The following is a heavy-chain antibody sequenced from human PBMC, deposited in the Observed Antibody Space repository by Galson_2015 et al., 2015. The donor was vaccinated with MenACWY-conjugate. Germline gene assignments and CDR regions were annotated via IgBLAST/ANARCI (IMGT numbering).Heavy chain of an antibody. CDR2: ISSSSSYI. CDR1: GFTFSSYR. J-gene: IGHJ4*02. CDR3: ARAGITMVRGVIIKAFDY. Sequence: SLRLSCAASGFTFSSYRMNWVRQAPGKGLEWVSSISSSSSYIYYADSVKGRFTISRDNAKNSLYLQMNSLRAEDTAVYYCARAGITMVRGVIIKAFDYWGQGTLVTVSS. V-gene: IGHV3-21*01. D-gene: IGHD3-10*01.